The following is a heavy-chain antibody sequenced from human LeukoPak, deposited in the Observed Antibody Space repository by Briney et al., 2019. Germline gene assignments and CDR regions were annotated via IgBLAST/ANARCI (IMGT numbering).Heavy chain of an antibody. V-gene: IGHV3-21*03. Sequence: GGSLRLSCAASGFTFSSYDMNWVRQAPGKGLEWVSYISSSSSYIYYADSVKGRFTISRDNAKNSLYLQMNSLRAEDTAVYYCTTDYYGSGSYPDAFDIWGRGTMVTVSS. J-gene: IGHJ3*02. CDR1: GFTFSSYD. CDR2: ISSSSSYI. D-gene: IGHD3-10*01. CDR3: TTDYYGSGSYPDAFDI.